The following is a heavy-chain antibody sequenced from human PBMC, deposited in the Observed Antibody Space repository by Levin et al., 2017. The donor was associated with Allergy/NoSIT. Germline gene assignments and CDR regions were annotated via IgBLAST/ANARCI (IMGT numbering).Heavy chain of an antibody. CDR3: ARERTITTTGETYYYGMDV. J-gene: IGHJ6*02. Sequence: SQTLSLTCTVSGGSISGYYWSWIRKPPGKGLEWIGYIYYSGSTKYNPSLKSRVTISVDTSKNQFSLKLSSVTAADTAVYYCARERTITTTGETYYYGMDVWGQGTTVTVSS. V-gene: IGHV4-59*01. CDR1: GGSISGYY. D-gene: IGHD7-27*01. CDR2: IYYSGST.